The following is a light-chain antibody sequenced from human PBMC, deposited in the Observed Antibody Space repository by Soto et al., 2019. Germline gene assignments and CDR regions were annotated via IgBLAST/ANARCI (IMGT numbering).Light chain of an antibody. CDR2: GAS. V-gene: IGKV3-15*01. J-gene: IGKJ4*01. Sequence: EKVMTQSPAALSVSPGERATLSCRASQSVNSNLAWYQQKAGQAPRLLLYGASTRATGIPARFSGSAPGTEFTLTISSLQSEDSAVYYCQQYNDWPLTFGGGTKGEIK. CDR3: QQYNDWPLT. CDR1: QSVNSN.